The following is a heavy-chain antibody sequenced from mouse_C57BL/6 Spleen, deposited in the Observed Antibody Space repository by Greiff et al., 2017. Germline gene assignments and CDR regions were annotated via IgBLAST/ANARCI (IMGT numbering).Heavy chain of an antibody. D-gene: IGHD2-5*01. CDR2: IDPETGGT. V-gene: IGHV1-15*01. CDR1: GYTFTDYE. CDR3: TRVAYYSNYYAMDY. Sequence: VQRVESGAELVRPGASVTLSCKASGYTFTDYEMHWVKQTPVHGLEWIGAIDPETGGTAYNQKFKGKAILTADKSSSTAYMELRSLTSEDSAVYYCTRVAYYSNYYAMDYWGQGTSVTVSS. J-gene: IGHJ4*01.